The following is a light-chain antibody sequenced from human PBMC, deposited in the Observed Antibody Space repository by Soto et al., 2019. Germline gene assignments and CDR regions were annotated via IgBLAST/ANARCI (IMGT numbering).Light chain of an antibody. CDR3: SSYTSSSTLGVV. Sequence: QCALTQPASVSGSPGQSITISCTGTSSDVGGYTYVSWYQQHPGKAPKLMIYDVSNRPSGVSNRFSGSKSGNTASLTISGLQAEDEADYYCSSYTSSSTLGVVFGGGTKLTVL. CDR2: DVS. V-gene: IGLV2-14*01. CDR1: SSDVGGYTY. J-gene: IGLJ2*01.